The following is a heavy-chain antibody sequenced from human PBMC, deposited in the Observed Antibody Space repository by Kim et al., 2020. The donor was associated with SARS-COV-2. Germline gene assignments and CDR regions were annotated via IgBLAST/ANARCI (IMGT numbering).Heavy chain of an antibody. Sequence: GGSLRLSCAASGFTFSSYAMSWVRQAPGKGLEWVSAISGSGGSTYYADSVKGRFTISRDNSKNTLYLQMNSLRAEDTAVYYCAKDPSLGYCSSTSCFYFDYWGQGTLVTVSS. CDR3: AKDPSLGYCSSTSCFYFDY. J-gene: IGHJ4*02. CDR1: GFTFSSYA. V-gene: IGHV3-23*01. CDR2: ISGSGGST. D-gene: IGHD2-2*01.